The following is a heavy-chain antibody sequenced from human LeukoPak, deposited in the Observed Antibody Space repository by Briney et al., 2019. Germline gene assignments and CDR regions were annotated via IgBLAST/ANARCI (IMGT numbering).Heavy chain of an antibody. CDR1: GFTFSSYA. CDR2: ISSNGGST. J-gene: IGHJ4*02. V-gene: IGHV3-64*01. Sequence: GGSLRLSCAASGFTFSSYAMHWVRQAPGKGLEYVSAISSNGGSTYYANSVKGRFTISRDNSKNTLYLQMGSLRAEDMAVYYCARFNQWLADGYWGQGTLVTVSS. CDR3: ARFNQWLADGY. D-gene: IGHD6-19*01.